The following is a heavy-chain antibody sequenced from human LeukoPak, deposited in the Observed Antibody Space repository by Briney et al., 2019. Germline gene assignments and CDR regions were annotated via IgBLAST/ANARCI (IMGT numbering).Heavy chain of an antibody. CDR2: INPNSGGT. Sequence: ASVKVSCKASGYTFTGYYMHWVRQAPGQGLEWMGWINPNSGGTNYAQKFQGRVTMTRDTPISTAYMELSRLRSDDTAVYYCAREGTAVITLTWFDPWGQGTLVTVSS. CDR3: AREGTAVITLTWFDP. V-gene: IGHV1-2*02. D-gene: IGHD3-22*01. CDR1: GYTFTGYY. J-gene: IGHJ5*02.